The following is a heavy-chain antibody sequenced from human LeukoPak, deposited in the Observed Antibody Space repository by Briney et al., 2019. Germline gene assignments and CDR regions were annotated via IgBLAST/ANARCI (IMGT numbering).Heavy chain of an antibody. Sequence: GGSLRLSCAASGFTFSNYGMHWVRQAPGKGLEWVAVISSDGGTKYYADSVKGRFTISRDNAKNSLYLQMNSLRAEDTAVYYCASRLTSSGSFDYWGQGTLVTVSS. J-gene: IGHJ4*02. D-gene: IGHD3-22*01. CDR2: ISSDGGTK. CDR3: ASRLTSSGSFDY. V-gene: IGHV3-30*03. CDR1: GFTFSNYG.